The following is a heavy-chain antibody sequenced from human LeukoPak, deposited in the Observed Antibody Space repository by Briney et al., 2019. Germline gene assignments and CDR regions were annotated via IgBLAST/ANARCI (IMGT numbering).Heavy chain of an antibody. V-gene: IGHV4-31*03. CDR3: ARVRYFDWLPDDAFDI. D-gene: IGHD3-9*01. J-gene: IGHJ3*02. CDR2: IHYSGST. CDR1: GGSVSSGGYY. Sequence: NSSETLSLTCTVSGGSVSSGGYYWSWLRQHPGKGLEWIGYIHYSGSTYYNPSLKSRITISVDTSQNQFSLKLSSVTAADTAVYYCARVRYFDWLPDDAFDIWGQGTMVTVSS.